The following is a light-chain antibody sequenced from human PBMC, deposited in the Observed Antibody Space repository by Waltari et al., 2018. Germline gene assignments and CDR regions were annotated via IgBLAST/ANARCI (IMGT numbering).Light chain of an antibody. CDR2: EDS. V-gene: IGLV3-1*01. Sequence: SYEVTQAPSVSVSPGQTASITCPGDKLGDKYVCWYQQKPGQSPVVVIYEDSERPSGIPERFSGSNSGNTATLTISGTQPMDEADYYCQAWDSTSHVVFGGGTKLTVL. CDR1: KLGDKY. J-gene: IGLJ2*01. CDR3: QAWDSTSHVV.